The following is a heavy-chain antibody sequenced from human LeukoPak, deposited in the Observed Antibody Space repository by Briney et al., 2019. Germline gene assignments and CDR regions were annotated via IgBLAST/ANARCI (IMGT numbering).Heavy chain of an antibody. V-gene: IGHV3-30*02. CDR1: GFTFSSYG. Sequence: GGSPRLSCAASGFTFSSYGMHWVRQAPGKGLEWVAFIRYDGSNKYYADSVKGRFTISRDNSKNTLYLQMNSLRAEDTAVYYCAKGLSIAARSTGGDWGQGTLVTVSS. CDR2: IRYDGSNK. J-gene: IGHJ4*02. CDR3: AKGLSIAARSTGGD. D-gene: IGHD6-6*01.